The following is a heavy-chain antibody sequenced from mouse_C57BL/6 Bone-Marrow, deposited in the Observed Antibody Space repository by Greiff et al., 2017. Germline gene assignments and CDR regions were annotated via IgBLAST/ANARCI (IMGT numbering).Heavy chain of an antibody. CDR1: GYTFTSYW. CDR2: IYPGSGST. J-gene: IGHJ3*01. CDR3: AVGYYYDYPFAY. D-gene: IGHD2-4*01. V-gene: IGHV1-55*01. Sequence: VQLQQPGAELVKPGASVKMSCKASGYTFTSYWITWVKQRPGQGLEWIGDIYPGSGSTNYNEKFKSKATLTVDTSSSTAYMQLSSLTAEDSAVYYCAVGYYYDYPFAYWGQGTLVTVSA.